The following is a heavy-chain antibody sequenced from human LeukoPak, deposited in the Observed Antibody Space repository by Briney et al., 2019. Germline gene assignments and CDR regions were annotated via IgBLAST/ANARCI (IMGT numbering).Heavy chain of an antibody. Sequence: GVSLRLSCAASGFTFDDYTMHWVRQAPGKGLEWVSLISWDGGSTYYADSVKGRFTISRDNSKNSLYLQMNSLRTEDTALYYCAKGLVYTFGGVIGHFDYWGQGTLVTVSS. CDR2: ISWDGGST. V-gene: IGHV3-43*01. D-gene: IGHD3-16*02. CDR3: AKGLVYTFGGVIGHFDY. CDR1: GFTFDDYT. J-gene: IGHJ4*02.